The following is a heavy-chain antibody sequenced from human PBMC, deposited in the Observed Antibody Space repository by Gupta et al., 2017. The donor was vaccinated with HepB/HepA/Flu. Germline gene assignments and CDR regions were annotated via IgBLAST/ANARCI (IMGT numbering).Heavy chain of an antibody. V-gene: IGHV4-4*02. Sequence: LVXXXXXLSXTXAXSGXSIXXXXXXXXVRQPPGKGLEWIGEIYHSGSTNYNPSLKSRVTISVDKSKNQFSLKLSSVTAADTAVYYCAQSIQLWLPGWFDPWGQGTLVTVSS. D-gene: IGHD5-18*01. J-gene: IGHJ5*02. CDR3: AQSIQLWLPGWFDP. CDR2: IYHSGST. CDR1: GXSIXXXXX.